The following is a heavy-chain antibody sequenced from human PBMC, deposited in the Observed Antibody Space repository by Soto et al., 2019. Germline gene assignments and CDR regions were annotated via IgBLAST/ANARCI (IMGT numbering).Heavy chain of an antibody. D-gene: IGHD5-12*01. Sequence: GASVKVSCKASGYTFTSYGISWVRQAPGQGLEWMGWISAYNGNTNYAQKLQGRVTMTTDTSTSTAYMELRSLRSDDTAVYYCARVRVATITPVNWFDPWGQGTLVTVSS. V-gene: IGHV1-18*01. J-gene: IGHJ5*02. CDR1: GYTFTSYG. CDR3: ARVRVATITPVNWFDP. CDR2: ISAYNGNT.